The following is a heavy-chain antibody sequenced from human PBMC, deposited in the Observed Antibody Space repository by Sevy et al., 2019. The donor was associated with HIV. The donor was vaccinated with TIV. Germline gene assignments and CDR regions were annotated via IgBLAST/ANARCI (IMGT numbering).Heavy chain of an antibody. CDR3: ARHRAPPPLKDLCGSGYYDFDY. V-gene: IGHV4-39*01. Sequence: SETLSLTCTVSGGSISSSSYYWGWIRQPPGKGLEWIGSIYYSGRTYYNPSLKGRVTISVDTVKSQFSLKLSSVTAADTAVYYCARHRAPPPLKDLCGSGYYDFDYWGQGTLVTVSS. J-gene: IGHJ4*02. CDR1: GGSISSSSYY. D-gene: IGHD3-3*01. CDR2: IYYSGRT.